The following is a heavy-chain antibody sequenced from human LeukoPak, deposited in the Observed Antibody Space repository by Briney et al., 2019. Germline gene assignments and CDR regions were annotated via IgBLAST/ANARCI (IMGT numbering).Heavy chain of an antibody. CDR1: GFTFSSYA. Sequence: GSLRLSCAASGFTFSSYAMSWVRQAPGKGLEWIGYIYYSGSTNYNPSLKSRVTISVDTSKNQFSLKLSSVTAADTAVYYCAHHQWLGTNYYMDVWGKGTTVTVSS. CDR2: IYYSGST. CDR3: AHHQWLGTNYYMDV. D-gene: IGHD6-19*01. V-gene: IGHV4-59*01. J-gene: IGHJ6*03.